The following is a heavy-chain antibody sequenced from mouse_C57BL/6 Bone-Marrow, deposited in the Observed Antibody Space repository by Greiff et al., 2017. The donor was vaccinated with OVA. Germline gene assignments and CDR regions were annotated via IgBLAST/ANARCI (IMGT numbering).Heavy chain of an antibody. CDR2: INPSSGYT. CDR3: ARGGWLLPYAMDY. Sequence: VQLQESGAELAKPGASVKLSCKASGYTFTSYWMHWVKQRPGQGLEWIGYINPSSGYTKYNQKFKDKATLTADKSSSTAYLQLSSLTYEDSAVYYCARGGWLLPYAMDYWGQGTSVTVSS. V-gene: IGHV1-7*01. CDR1: GYTFTSYW. D-gene: IGHD2-3*01. J-gene: IGHJ4*01.